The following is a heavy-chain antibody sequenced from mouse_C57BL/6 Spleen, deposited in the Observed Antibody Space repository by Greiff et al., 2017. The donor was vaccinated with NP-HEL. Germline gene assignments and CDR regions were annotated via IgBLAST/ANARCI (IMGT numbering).Heavy chain of an antibody. CDR2: ISYDGSN. CDR3: AREGYDYSYWYFDV. V-gene: IGHV3-6*01. Sequence: EVQLQESGPGLVKPSQSLSLTCSVTGYSITSGYYWNWIRQFPGNKLEWMGYISYDGSNNYNPSLKNRISITRDTSKNQFFLKLNSVTTEDTATYYCAREGYDYSYWYFDVWGTGTTVTVSS. J-gene: IGHJ1*03. CDR1: GYSITSGYY. D-gene: IGHD2-4*01.